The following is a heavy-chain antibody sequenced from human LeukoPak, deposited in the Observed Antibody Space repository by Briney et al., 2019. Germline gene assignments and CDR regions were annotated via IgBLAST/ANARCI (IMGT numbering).Heavy chain of an antibody. V-gene: IGHV4-39*01. D-gene: IGHD3-10*01. CDR1: GGSISTSSSY. J-gene: IGHJ3*02. CDR2: IYYSGST. CDR3: ARGLGYGSGSYYLGFDM. Sequence: PSETLSLTCTVFGGSISTSSSYWGWIRQPPGKGLEWIGSIYYSGSTYYNPSLKSRVTISVDTSRNQFSLKLSSVSAADTAVYYCARGLGYGSGSYYLGFDMWGQGTMVTVFS.